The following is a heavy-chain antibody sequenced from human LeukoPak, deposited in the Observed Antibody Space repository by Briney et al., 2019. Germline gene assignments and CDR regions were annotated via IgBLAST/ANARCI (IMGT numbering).Heavy chain of an antibody. J-gene: IGHJ3*02. V-gene: IGHV3-30-3*01. D-gene: IGHD6-13*01. CDR2: ISYDGSNK. Sequence: PGGSLRLSCAASGFTFSSYAMHWVRQAPGKGLEWVAVISYDGSNKYYADSVKGRFTISRDNSKNTLYLQMNSLRAEDTAVYYCAKGGYSSSWPSPTDAFDIWGQGTMVTVSS. CDR3: AKGGYSSSWPSPTDAFDI. CDR1: GFTFSSYA.